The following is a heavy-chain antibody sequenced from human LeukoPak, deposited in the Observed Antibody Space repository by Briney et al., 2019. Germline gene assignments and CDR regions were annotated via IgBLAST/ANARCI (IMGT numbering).Heavy chain of an antibody. CDR1: GFTFSSYA. CDR3: ARDNYDFWSGYPTHFDY. Sequence: GGSLRLSCAASGFTFSSYAMSWVRQAPGKGVEWVANIKQDGSEKYYVDSVKGRFTISRDNAKNSLYLQMNSLRAEDTAVYYCARDNYDFWSGYPTHFDYWGQGTLVTVSS. D-gene: IGHD3-3*01. V-gene: IGHV3-7*01. CDR2: IKQDGSEK. J-gene: IGHJ4*02.